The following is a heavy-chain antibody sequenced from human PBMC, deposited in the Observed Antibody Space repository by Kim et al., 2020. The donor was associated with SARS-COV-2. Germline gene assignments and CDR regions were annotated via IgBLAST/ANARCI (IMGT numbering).Heavy chain of an antibody. Sequence: GGSLRLSCAASGFTFDDYAMHWVRQAPGKGLEWVSLISGDGGSTYYADSVKGRFTISRDNSKNSLYLQMNSLRTKDTALYYCAILLGSYGYWGQGTLVTVSS. CDR1: GFTFDDYA. CDR3: AILLGSYGY. V-gene: IGHV3-43*02. J-gene: IGHJ4*02. CDR2: ISGDGGST. D-gene: IGHD3-16*01.